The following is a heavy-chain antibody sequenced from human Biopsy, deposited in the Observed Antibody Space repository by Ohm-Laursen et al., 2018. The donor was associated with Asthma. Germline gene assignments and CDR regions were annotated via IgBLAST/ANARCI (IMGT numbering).Heavy chain of an antibody. D-gene: IGHD6-6*01. J-gene: IGHJ2*01. V-gene: IGHV4-39*02. CDR3: ARAVSSSSYWYFDL. CDR1: GDAMSTSGSY. CDR2: IYYSGRT. Sequence: GTLSLTWIVSGDAMSTSGSYWGWIRQSPGKGLEWIGSIYYSGRTYYNPSLESRVTIPADTSKNHFSLKVTSVTAADTAVYYCARAVSSSSYWYFDLWGRGDLVTVSS.